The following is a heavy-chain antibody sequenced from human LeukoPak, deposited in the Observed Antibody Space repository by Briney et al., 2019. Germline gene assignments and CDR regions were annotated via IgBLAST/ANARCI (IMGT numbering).Heavy chain of an antibody. J-gene: IGHJ4*02. CDR1: GFTFSSYA. Sequence: GGSLRLSCAASGFTFSSYAMSWVRQAPGKGLEWVSAISGSGGSTYYADSVKGRFTISRDNAKNSLYLQMNSLRAEDTAVYYCARAEGGDFPDLLVDYWGQGTLVTVSS. CDR2: ISGSGGST. CDR3: ARAEGGDFPDLLVDY. D-gene: IGHD2-21*02. V-gene: IGHV3-23*01.